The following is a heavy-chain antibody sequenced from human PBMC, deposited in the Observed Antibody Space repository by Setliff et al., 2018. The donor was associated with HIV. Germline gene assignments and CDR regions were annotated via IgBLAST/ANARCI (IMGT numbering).Heavy chain of an antibody. J-gene: IGHJ4*02. CDR3: ARVAGSHYFDY. CDR2: IYLSGST. Sequence: KPSETLSLTCTVSGYSISSGYYWGWIRQTPGKGLEWIGSIYLSGSTYYNPSLKSRVTISVDTSKNQFSLKLSSVTAADTAVYYCARVAGSHYFDYWGQGTLVTVSS. D-gene: IGHD6-19*01. V-gene: IGHV4-38-2*02. CDR1: GYSISSGYY.